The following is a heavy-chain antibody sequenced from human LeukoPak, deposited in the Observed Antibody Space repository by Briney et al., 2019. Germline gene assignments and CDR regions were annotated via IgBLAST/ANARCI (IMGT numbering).Heavy chain of an antibody. CDR1: GFTFSDYY. J-gene: IGHJ1*01. CDR2: ISSSGNTI. V-gene: IGHV3-11*01. Sequence: GGSLRLSCAASGFTFSDYYMSWIRQAPGKGLEWVSYISSSGNTIYYADSVKGRFTISRDNAKNSLYLQMNSLRAEDTAVYYCARGVRTSIAAAGTFTYFQHWGQGTLVTVSS. D-gene: IGHD6-13*01. CDR3: ARGVRTSIAAAGTFTYFQH.